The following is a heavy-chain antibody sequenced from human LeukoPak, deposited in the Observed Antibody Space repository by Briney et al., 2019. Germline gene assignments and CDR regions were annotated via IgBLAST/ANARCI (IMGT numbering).Heavy chain of an antibody. Sequence: ASVKVSCKASGYTFTNYAVHWVRLAPGQGLEWMGWISAGNGKTKYSQKLQGRVTITRDTSASTAYMELSSLRSEDTAVYCCARDVIDGRGYSFGYDYWGQGTLVTVSS. V-gene: IGHV1-3*01. CDR2: ISAGNGKT. CDR1: GYTFTNYA. CDR3: ARDVIDGRGYSFGYDY. J-gene: IGHJ4*02. D-gene: IGHD5-18*01.